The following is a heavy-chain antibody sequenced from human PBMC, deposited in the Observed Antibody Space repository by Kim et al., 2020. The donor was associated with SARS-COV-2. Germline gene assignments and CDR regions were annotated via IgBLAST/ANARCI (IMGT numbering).Heavy chain of an antibody. CDR3: TTPSTSCYWVHCFDY. V-gene: IGHV3-15*01. D-gene: IGHD2-2*01. CDR2: IKSKTDGGTT. Sequence: GGSLRLSCAASGFTFSNAWMSWVRQAPGKGLEWVGRIKSKTDGGTTDYAAPVKGRFTISRDDSKNTLYLQMNSLKTEDTAVYNCTTPSTSCYWVHCFDYWGQGTLVTVSS. J-gene: IGHJ4*02. CDR1: GFTFSNAW.